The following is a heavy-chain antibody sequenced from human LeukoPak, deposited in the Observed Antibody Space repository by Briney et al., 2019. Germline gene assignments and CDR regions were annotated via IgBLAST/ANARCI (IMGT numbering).Heavy chain of an antibody. CDR3: ARDSDTSGYYLDSFDI. CDR1: GGSVSSGGYY. J-gene: IGHJ3*02. CDR2: MYNSGST. Sequence: SQTLSLTCSVSGGSVSSGGYYWSWIRQPPGKGLEWIGYMYNSGSTIYNPSLKSRVTISVDTSKNQFSLNLSSVTAADTAVYYCARDSDTSGYYLDSFDIWGQGTMVTVSS. D-gene: IGHD3-22*01. V-gene: IGHV4-61*08.